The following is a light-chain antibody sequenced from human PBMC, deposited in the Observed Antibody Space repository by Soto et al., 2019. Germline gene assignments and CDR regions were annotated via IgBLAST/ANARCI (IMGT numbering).Light chain of an antibody. CDR2: GAS. CDR1: QSVNSAY. J-gene: IGKJ4*02. V-gene: IGKV3-20*01. Sequence: EIVLTQSPGTLSLSPGERATLSCRASQSVNSAYVAWYQQNPGQAPRVLIYGASTRATGIPHRFSGSGSGTDFSLTISRLEPEDSAMYYCQLYGSSPTWAFGRWTKVEIK. CDR3: QLYGSSPTWA.